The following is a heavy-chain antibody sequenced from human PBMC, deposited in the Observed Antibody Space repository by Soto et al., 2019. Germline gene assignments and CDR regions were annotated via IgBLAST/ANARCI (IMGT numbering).Heavy chain of an antibody. J-gene: IGHJ6*02. CDR3: ARGKVTYYYYYGMDV. V-gene: IGHV3-30-3*01. Sequence: QVQLVESGGGVVQPGRSLRLSCAASGFTFSSYAMHWVRQAPGKGLEWVAVISYDGSNKYYADSVKGRFTISRDNSKNTLYLQMNSLRAEDTAVYYCARGKVTYYYYYGMDVWGQGTTVTVSS. CDR1: GFTFSSYA. CDR2: ISYDGSNK. D-gene: IGHD4-4*01.